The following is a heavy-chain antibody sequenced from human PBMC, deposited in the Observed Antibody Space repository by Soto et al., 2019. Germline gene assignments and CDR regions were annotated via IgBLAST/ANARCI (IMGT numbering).Heavy chain of an antibody. Sequence: PGGSLRLSCAASGFTVSDNYMNWVRQAPGKGLEWVSVIYSGGATKYADSVRGRFTISRDNAKNTVYLQINSLIAEDTAVYYCAREPSIRFREFPPYTFDVCGQATMVTVSS. CDR2: IYSGGAT. D-gene: IGHD3-10*01. CDR3: AREPSIRFREFPPYTFDV. V-gene: IGHV3-53*01. CDR1: GFTVSDNY. J-gene: IGHJ3*01.